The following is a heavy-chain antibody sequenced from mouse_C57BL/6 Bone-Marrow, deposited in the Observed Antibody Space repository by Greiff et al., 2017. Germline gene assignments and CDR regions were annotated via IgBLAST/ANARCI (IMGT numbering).Heavy chain of an antibody. Sequence: QVTLKVCGPGILQPSQTLSLTCSFSGFSLSTFGMGVGWIRQPSGKGLEWLAHIWWDDDKYYNPALKSRLTISKDTSKNQVFLKIATVDTADTATYYCARIYYGSSYRYFDYWGQGTTLTVSS. CDR1: GFSLSTFGMG. CDR3: ARIYYGSSYRYFDY. V-gene: IGHV8-8*01. CDR2: IWWDDDK. J-gene: IGHJ2*01. D-gene: IGHD1-1*01.